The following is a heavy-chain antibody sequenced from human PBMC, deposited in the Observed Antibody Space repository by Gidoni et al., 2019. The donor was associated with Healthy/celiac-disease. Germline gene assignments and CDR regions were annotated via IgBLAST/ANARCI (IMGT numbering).Heavy chain of an antibody. CDR1: GGSISSYY. CDR3: ARVKGSSLHY. CDR2: IYYSGST. D-gene: IGHD6-13*01. Sequence: QVQLQESGPGLVKPSETLSLTCTVSGGSISSYYWSWIRQPPGKGLEWIGYIYYSGSTNYNPSLKSRVTISVDTSKNQFSLKLSSVTAADTAVYYCARVKGSSLHYWGQGTLVTVSS. V-gene: IGHV4-59*01. J-gene: IGHJ4*02.